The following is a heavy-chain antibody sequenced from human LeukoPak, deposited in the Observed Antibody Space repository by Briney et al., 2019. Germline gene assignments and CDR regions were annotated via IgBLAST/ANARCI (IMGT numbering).Heavy chain of an antibody. V-gene: IGHV3-48*01. D-gene: IGHD7-27*01. Sequence: GGSLRLSCAASGFTFSSYSMNWVRQAPGKGLEWVSYISSSSSTIYYADSVKGRFTISRDNAKNSLYLQMNSLRAEDTAVYYCAKDGGLWVSAHWGDSWGRGTLVTVSS. CDR2: ISSSSSTI. CDR1: GFTFSSYS. J-gene: IGHJ4*02. CDR3: AKDGGLWVSAHWGDS.